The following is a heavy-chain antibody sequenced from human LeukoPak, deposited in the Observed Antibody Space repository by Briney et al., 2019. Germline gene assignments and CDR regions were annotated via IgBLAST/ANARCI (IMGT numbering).Heavy chain of an antibody. CDR2: IYHSGST. CDR1: GGSISSSGYY. Sequence: SETLSLTCTVSGGSISSSGYYWSWIRQPPGKGLEWIGYIYHSGSTYYNPSLKSRVTISVDRSKNQFSLQLNSVTPEDTAVYYCARDPAAAGSFFDYWGQGTLVTVSS. D-gene: IGHD6-13*01. J-gene: IGHJ4*02. CDR3: ARDPAAAGSFFDY. V-gene: IGHV4-30-2*01.